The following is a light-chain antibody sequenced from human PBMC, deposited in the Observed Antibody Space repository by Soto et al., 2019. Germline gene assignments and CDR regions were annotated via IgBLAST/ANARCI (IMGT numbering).Light chain of an antibody. CDR2: GAS. CDR1: QSVTYN. V-gene: IGKV3-15*01. CDR3: HQYNKWPRT. Sequence: TVLTQSPATLSASPGERVTLSCRATQSVTYNLAWYQQRPGQAPRLPIYGASTRATGIPARFSGRGSGTEFTLTISSLQSEDFAVYYCHQYNKWPRTFGQGTKVDIK. J-gene: IGKJ1*01.